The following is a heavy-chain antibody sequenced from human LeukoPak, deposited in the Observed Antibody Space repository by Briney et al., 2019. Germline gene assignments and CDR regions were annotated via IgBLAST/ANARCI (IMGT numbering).Heavy chain of an antibody. J-gene: IGHJ6*03. CDR3: ARRSGDYDFGSGYNYYYMDV. V-gene: IGHV1-18*01. Sequence: GASEKVSCKASGDTFTSYGISWVRQAPGQGLEWMGWISAYNGNTNYAQKLQGRVTMTTDTSTSTAYMELRSLRSDDTAVYYCARRSGDYDFGSGYNYYYMDVRGKGTTVTVSS. CDR1: GDTFTSYG. CDR2: ISAYNGNT. D-gene: IGHD3-3*01.